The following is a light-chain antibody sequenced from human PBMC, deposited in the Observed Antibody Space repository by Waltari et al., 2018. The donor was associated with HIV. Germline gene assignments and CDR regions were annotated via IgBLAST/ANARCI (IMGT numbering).Light chain of an antibody. CDR1: SSTIGTDY. CDR2: DND. J-gene: IGLJ3*02. Sequence: QSVLTQPPSVSAAPGQKVAIPCSVSSSTIGTDYVSWYQHVPGSAPKLLIYDNDKRPSGTPDRCSGSKSGTSATLDITGLQTGDGADYYCGTWDRSLGGGVFGGGTKLTVL. CDR3: GTWDRSLGGGV. V-gene: IGLV1-51*01.